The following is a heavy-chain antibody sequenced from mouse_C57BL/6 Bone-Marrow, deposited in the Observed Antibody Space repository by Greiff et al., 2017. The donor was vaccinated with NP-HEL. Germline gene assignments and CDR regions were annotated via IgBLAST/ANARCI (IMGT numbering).Heavy chain of an antibody. J-gene: IGHJ2*01. Sequence: QVQLQQPGAELVKPGASVKLSCKASGYTFTNYWMHWVKQRPGRGLEWIGRIDPNSGGTKYNEKFKSKATLTVDKPSSTAYMQLSSLTSEDVAVYYCARYDYGGGYFDCGGQGTTLTVSS. CDR1: GYTFTNYW. D-gene: IGHD1-1*01. V-gene: IGHV1-72*01. CDR3: ARYDYGGGYFDC. CDR2: IDPNSGGT.